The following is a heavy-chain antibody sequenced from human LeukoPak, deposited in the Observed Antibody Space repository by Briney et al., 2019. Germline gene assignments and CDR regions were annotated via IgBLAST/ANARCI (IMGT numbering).Heavy chain of an antibody. D-gene: IGHD2/OR15-2a*01. Sequence: SEALSLTCTVSGGSISSYQWSWIRQPPGKGLEWIGYISYSGFTNYNPSLKSRVTISLDTSKNQFSLKLTSVTAADTAVYYCAGHHPRNTVDFWGQGTLVTVSS. J-gene: IGHJ4*02. V-gene: IGHV4-59*08. CDR2: ISYSGFT. CDR3: AGHHPRNTVDF. CDR1: GGSISSYQ.